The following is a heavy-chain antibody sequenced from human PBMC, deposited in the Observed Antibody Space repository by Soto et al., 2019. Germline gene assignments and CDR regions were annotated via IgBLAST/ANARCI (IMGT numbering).Heavy chain of an antibody. CDR1: GFTFSSYA. D-gene: IGHD2-2*01. CDR2: ISGSGGST. CDR3: AKSQLGYCSSTSCEGAFDI. V-gene: IGHV3-23*01. J-gene: IGHJ3*02. Sequence: EVQLLESGGGLVQPGGSLRLSCAASGFTFSSYAMSWVRQAPGKGLEWVSAISGSGGSTYYGDSVKGRFTISRDNSKNTLYLQMNSLRAEDTAVYYCAKSQLGYCSSTSCEGAFDIWGQGTMVTVSS.